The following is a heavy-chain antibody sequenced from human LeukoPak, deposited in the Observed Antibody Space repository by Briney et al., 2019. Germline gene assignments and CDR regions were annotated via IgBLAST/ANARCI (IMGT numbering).Heavy chain of an antibody. CDR2: VYYNGGST. D-gene: IGHD5-12*01. V-gene: IGHV4-39*01. J-gene: IGHJ5*02. Sequence: SETLSLTCTVSGGSITSSPYYWGWIRQSPGKGLEWIGSVYYNGGSTYYNPSLKSRAIVSVDTSKNQFSLPLRSVTAAATAVYYCARPLHKAYDRFVPWGEGALVTVSS. CDR3: ARPLHKAYDRFVP. CDR1: GGSITSSPYY.